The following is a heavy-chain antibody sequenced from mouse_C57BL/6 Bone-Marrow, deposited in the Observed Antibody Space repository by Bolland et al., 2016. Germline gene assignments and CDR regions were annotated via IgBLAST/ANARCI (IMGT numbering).Heavy chain of an antibody. J-gene: IGHJ4*01. Sequence: GDGDTNYNGKFKGKATLTADKSSSTAYMQLSSLTSEDSAVYFCARGVVATDYYAMGYWGQGT. CDR3: ARGVVATDYYAMGY. CDR2: GDGDT. D-gene: IGHD1-1*01. V-gene: IGHV1-80*01.